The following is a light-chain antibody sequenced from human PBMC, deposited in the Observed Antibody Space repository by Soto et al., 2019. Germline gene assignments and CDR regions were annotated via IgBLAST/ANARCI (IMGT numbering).Light chain of an antibody. V-gene: IGLV2-14*01. CDR1: SSDIGAYDY. CDR2: EVN. CDR3: FSFTPTTTHA. J-gene: IGLJ1*01. Sequence: QSALTQPASLSGSPGQSITISCTGTSSDIGAYDYVSWVQQQPGKAPKLMISEVNNRPSGVSNRFSGSKSGNTAYLTISGLQVEDEAEYFCFSFTPTTTHAVGTATKV.